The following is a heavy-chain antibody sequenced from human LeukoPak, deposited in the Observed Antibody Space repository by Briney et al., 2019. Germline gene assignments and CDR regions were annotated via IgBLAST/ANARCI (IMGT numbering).Heavy chain of an antibody. V-gene: IGHV3-53*05. CDR3: VGGGGDLEY. CDR1: GLIVTSNY. J-gene: IGHJ4*02. CDR2: FFDGGDT. Sequence: GGSLRLFCAASGLIVTSNYMNWVRQAPEKGLEGGSTFFDGGDTYYGDSVKGRFTISRDHANNALYLQMNNLRPEDTAVYYCVGGGGDLEYWGQGTLVTVSS. D-gene: IGHD3-10*01.